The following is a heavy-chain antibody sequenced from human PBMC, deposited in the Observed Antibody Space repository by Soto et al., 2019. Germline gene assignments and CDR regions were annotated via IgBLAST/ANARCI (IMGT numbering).Heavy chain of an antibody. CDR1: GFTFSSYG. V-gene: IGHV3-30*18. CDR3: AKDVGIVLMVYASNAFDI. J-gene: IGHJ3*02. CDR2: ISYDGINK. D-gene: IGHD2-8*01. Sequence: GGSLRLSCAASGFTFSSYGMHWVRQAPGKGLEWVAVISYDGINKYFADFVKGRFTISRDNSKNTLYLQMNSLRAEDTAVYYCAKDVGIVLMVYASNAFDIWGQGTMVTVSS.